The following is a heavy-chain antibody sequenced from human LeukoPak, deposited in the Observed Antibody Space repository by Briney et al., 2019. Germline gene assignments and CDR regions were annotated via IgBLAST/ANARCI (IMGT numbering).Heavy chain of an antibody. Sequence: PGGSLRLSCAASGFTFSSYEMIWVRQPPAQGLEWNSYISSNGSNTNYANSLKGRLTTSRDNAKNSLYLQMNSLRAEDTAVYYCARDGTRWPIYYWGQGTLVTVSS. CDR2: ISSNGSNT. D-gene: IGHD1-1*01. CDR1: GFTFSSYE. V-gene: IGHV3-48*03. CDR3: ARDGTRWPIYY. J-gene: IGHJ4*02.